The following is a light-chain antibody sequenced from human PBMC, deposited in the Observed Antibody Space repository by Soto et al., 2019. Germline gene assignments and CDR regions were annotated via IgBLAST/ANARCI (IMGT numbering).Light chain of an antibody. CDR1: HGVDNY. J-gene: IGKJ1*01. V-gene: IGKV3-20*01. CDR3: HHYGVSPLT. Sequence: EMVLTQSPGTLSLSPGERVTLSCRASHGVDNYLAWYQHKPVQAPRLLIYGASSRAAGVPDRFSGSGFGTDFTLTISNLEPDDFAVYSCHHYGVSPLTFGQGTKVDIK. CDR2: GAS.